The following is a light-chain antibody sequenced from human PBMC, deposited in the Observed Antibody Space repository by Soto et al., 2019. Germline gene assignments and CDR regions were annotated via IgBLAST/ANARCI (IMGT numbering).Light chain of an antibody. V-gene: IGKV3D-11*01. CDR1: QAVNTR. J-gene: IGKJ1*01. CDR2: LAS. CDR3: HQRQT. Sequence: EIVLTQSPATLSSFPGDRVTLSCRASQAVNTRLAWYQHKPGQAPRLLIYLASNRAAGVPARFSGSGSGTDFTLTISDVEPEDFAVYYCHQRQTFGQGTKVDIK.